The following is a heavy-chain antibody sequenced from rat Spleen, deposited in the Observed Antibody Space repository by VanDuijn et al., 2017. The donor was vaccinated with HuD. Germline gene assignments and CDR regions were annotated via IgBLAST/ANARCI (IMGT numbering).Heavy chain of an antibody. J-gene: IGHJ2*01. CDR2: INPSGGST. D-gene: IGHD1-2*01. Sequence: EVQLVESGGGLVQPGRSLKLSCAASGFTFSNYGMHWIRQAPTKGLEWVASINPSGGSTYYRDSVKGRFTISRDNAKSTLYLQMNSLRSEDTATYYCATGGTIAAISTYDYWGQGVMVTVSS. V-gene: IGHV5-19*01. CDR3: ATGGTIAAISTYDY. CDR1: GFTFSNYG.